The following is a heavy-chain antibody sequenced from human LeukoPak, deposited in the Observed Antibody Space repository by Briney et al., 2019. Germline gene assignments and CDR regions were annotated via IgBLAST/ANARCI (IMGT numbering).Heavy chain of an antibody. V-gene: IGHV3-23*01. CDR3: SRNWGSDNWFDP. J-gene: IGHJ5*02. CDR2: ISGSGGST. CDR1: GFTFSSYA. Sequence: GGSLRLSCVVSGFTFSSYAMSWVRQAPGKGLEWVSAISGSGGSTYYADSVKGRFTISRDNSKNTLYLQMNSLRAEDTALYYCSRNWGSDNWFDPWGQGTLVTVSS. D-gene: IGHD7-27*01.